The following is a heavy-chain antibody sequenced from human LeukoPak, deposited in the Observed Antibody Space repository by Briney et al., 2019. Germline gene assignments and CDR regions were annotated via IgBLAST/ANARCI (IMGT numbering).Heavy chain of an antibody. D-gene: IGHD6-13*01. CDR3: AREGYTSSWYSGYYYFDY. CDR2: INTSGST. Sequence: SSETLSLTCTVSGGSISSGSYFWTWIRQPAGQGLEWIVRINTSGSTNYNPSLKSRVTISVDTSKNQFSLKLSSVTAADTAVFYCAREGYTSSWYSGYYYFDYWGQGTLVTVSS. CDR1: GGSISSGSYF. J-gene: IGHJ4*02. V-gene: IGHV4-61*02.